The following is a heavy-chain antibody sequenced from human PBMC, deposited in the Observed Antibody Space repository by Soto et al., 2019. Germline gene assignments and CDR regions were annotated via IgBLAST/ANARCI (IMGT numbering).Heavy chain of an antibody. CDR2: ISDNGGTT. CDR1: EFTFSNYA. V-gene: IGHV3-23*01. CDR3: ARDPQPLIAYFDY. Sequence: SLRLSCAASEFTFSNYAMSWVRQAPGKGLEWVSSISDNGGTTYYADSVKGRFTISRDNSKNTLYLQMNSLRAEDTAVYYCARDPQPLIAYFDYWGQGTQVTVSS. J-gene: IGHJ4*02. D-gene: IGHD6-13*01.